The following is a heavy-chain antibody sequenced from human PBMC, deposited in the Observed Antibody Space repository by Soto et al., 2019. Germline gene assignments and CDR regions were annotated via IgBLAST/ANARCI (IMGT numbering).Heavy chain of an antibody. Sequence: EVHLLESGGGLVQPGGSLRLSCAASGFSFSSYAMVWVRQAPGKGLEWVSVISARGGSLYFADFVKGRFTISRDNSKNVLAPEMNSLRAEATATYFSAKGSIEYSASVDNWGQGTLVVVTS. J-gene: IGHJ4*02. CDR1: GFSFSSYA. CDR3: AKGSIEYSASVDN. V-gene: IGHV3-23*01. CDR2: ISARGGSL. D-gene: IGHD5-12*01.